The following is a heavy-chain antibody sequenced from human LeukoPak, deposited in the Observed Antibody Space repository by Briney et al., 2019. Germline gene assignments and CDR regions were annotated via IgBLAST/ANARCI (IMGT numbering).Heavy chain of an antibody. CDR3: ARVCHWDIDNTRGDPLDY. Sequence: GASVKVSCKSSGYTFTNYGITWVRQAPGQGLEWMGWISAYNGNTNYAQKFQGRVTMTTDTSTSTACMEVRSLRSDDTAMYYCARVCHWDIDNTRGDPLDYWGQGTLVTVSS. D-gene: IGHD2-15*01. CDR2: ISAYNGNT. V-gene: IGHV1-18*01. CDR1: GYTFTNYG. J-gene: IGHJ4*02.